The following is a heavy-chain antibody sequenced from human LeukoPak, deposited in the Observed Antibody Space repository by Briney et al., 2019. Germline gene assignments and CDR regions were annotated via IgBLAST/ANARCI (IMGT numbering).Heavy chain of an antibody. J-gene: IGHJ4*02. CDR2: IYYSGST. CDR1: GGSISSYY. D-gene: IGHD4-17*01. CDR3: ARVPTVIFFDY. V-gene: IGHV4-59*01. Sequence: PSETLSLTCTVSGGSISSYYWSWIRQPPGKGLEWIGYIYYSGSTNYNPSLKSRVTISVDTSKNQFSLKLSSVTAADTAVYYCARVPTVIFFDYWGQGTLVTVSS.